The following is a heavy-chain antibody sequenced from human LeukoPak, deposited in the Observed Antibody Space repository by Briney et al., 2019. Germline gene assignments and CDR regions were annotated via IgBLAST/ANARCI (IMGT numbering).Heavy chain of an antibody. Sequence: SETLSFTCTVSGGSISSYYWSWIRQPAGKGLEWIGRIYTSGSTNYNPSLKSRVTISVDTSKNQFSLKLSSVTAADTAVYYCVRSSSWGLFDYWGQGTLVTVSS. D-gene: IGHD6-13*01. V-gene: IGHV4-4*07. J-gene: IGHJ4*02. CDR3: VRSSSWGLFDY. CDR2: IYTSGST. CDR1: GGSISSYY.